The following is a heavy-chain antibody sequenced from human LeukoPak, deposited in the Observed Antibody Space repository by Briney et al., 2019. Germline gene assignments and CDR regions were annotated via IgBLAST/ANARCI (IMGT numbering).Heavy chain of an antibody. J-gene: IGHJ4*02. CDR1: GYTFTSYD. CDR3: ARGAIAVAGTFDY. D-gene: IGHD6-19*01. Sequence: ASVKVSCKASGYTFTSYDINWVRQATGQGLEWMGWMNPNSGNTGYAQKLQGRVTMTTDTSTSTAYMELRSLRSDDTAVYYCARGAIAVAGTFDYWGQGTLVTVSS. V-gene: IGHV1-8*01. CDR2: MNPNSGNT.